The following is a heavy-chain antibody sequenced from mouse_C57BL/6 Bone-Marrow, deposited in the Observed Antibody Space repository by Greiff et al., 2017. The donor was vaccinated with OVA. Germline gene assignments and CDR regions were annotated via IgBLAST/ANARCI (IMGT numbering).Heavy chain of an antibody. J-gene: IGHJ2*01. V-gene: IGHV1-81*01. CDR3: ARVRFYGNYEHFDY. CDR1: GYTFTSYW. D-gene: IGHD2-1*01. Sequence: QVQLKQPGAELVKPGASVKMSCKASGYTFTSYWITWVKQRPGQGLAWIGEIYPRSGNTYYNEKFKGKATLTADKSSSTAYMELRSLTSEDSAVYFCARVRFYGNYEHFDYWGQGTTLTVSS. CDR2: IYPRSGNT.